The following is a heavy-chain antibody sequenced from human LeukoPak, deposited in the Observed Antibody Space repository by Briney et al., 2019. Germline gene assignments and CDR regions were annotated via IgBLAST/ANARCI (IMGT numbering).Heavy chain of an antibody. J-gene: IGHJ4*02. Sequence: GGSLRLSCAVSEFTVSNNYMNWVRQAPGKGLEWVSVIYSGGRTYYADSVRGRFTISRDNSKNTLYLQMNSLRAEDTAVYYCARDPGILTGYDYWGQGTLVTVSS. CDR3: ARDPGILTGYDY. D-gene: IGHD3-9*01. CDR2: IYSGGRT. CDR1: EFTVSNNY. V-gene: IGHV3-53*01.